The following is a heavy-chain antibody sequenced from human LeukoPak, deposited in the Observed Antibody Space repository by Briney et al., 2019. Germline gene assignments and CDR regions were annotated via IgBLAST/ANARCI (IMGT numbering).Heavy chain of an antibody. V-gene: IGHV4-39*01. Sequence: TSETLSLTCTVSGGSISSSSYYWGWIRQPPGKGLEWIGSIYYSGSTYYNPSLKSRVTISVDTSKNQFSLKLRSVTAADTAVYYCASRLGYCSSTSCYNWFDPWGQGTLVTVSS. CDR3: ASRLGYCSSTSCYNWFDP. D-gene: IGHD2-2*01. CDR1: GGSISSSSYY. J-gene: IGHJ5*02. CDR2: IYYSGST.